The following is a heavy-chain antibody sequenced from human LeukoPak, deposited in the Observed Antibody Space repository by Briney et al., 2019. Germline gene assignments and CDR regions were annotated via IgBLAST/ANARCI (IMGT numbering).Heavy chain of an antibody. CDR2: IYTSGST. V-gene: IGHV4-61*02. CDR1: GGSISSGSYY. J-gene: IGHJ4*02. CDR3: ARVGKDSSSWFFDY. Sequence: SETLSLTSTVSGGSISSGSYYWSWIRQPAGKGLEWIGRIYTSGSTNYNPSLKSRVTISVDTSKNQFSLKLSSVTAADTAVYYCARVGKDSSSWFFDYWGQGTLVTVSS. D-gene: IGHD6-13*01.